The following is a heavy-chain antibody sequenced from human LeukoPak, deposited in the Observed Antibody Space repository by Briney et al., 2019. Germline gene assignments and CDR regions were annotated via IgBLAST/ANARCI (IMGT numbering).Heavy chain of an antibody. V-gene: IGHV3-73*01. Sequence: GGSLRLCCAASGFTFSNFDIHWVRQTSGKGLGWVGRIKPKTEGDATAYAASVKGRFTISRDDSKNTAYLQMNSLKTEDTAVYYCARRDCWSFKCYSFEFWGQGILVSVYS. D-gene: IGHD3-3*01. CDR3: ARRDCWSFKCYSFEF. J-gene: IGHJ4*02. CDR1: GFTFSNFD. CDR2: IKPKTEGDAT.